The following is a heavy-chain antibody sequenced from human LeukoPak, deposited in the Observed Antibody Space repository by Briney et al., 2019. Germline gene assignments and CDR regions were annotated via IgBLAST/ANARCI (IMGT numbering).Heavy chain of an antibody. V-gene: IGHV7-4-1*02. CDR2: INTNTGNP. J-gene: IGHJ6*03. CDR3: ARVWLVAYYYYMDV. D-gene: IGHD6-19*01. CDR1: GYTSTSYA. Sequence: ASVKVSCKASGYTSTSYAMNWVRQAPGQGLEWMGWINTNTGNPTYAQGFTGRFVFSLNTSVSTAYLQISSLKAEDTAVYYCARVWLVAYYYYMDVWGKGTTVTVSS.